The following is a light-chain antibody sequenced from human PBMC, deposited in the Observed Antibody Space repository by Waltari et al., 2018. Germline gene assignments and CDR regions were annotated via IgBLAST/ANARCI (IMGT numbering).Light chain of an antibody. V-gene: IGKV3-15*01. CDR2: DAS. J-gene: IGKJ4*01. CDR1: QNVLSP. Sequence: EILVTQSPATLAASLGESATLSCRATQNVLSPLAWYQKKPGHSPRLLIYDASTRATDIPVRFSGSGSGTQFTLTISSMQSEDSAVYYCQQYYNWPPLTFGGGTKVEIK. CDR3: QQYYNWPPLT.